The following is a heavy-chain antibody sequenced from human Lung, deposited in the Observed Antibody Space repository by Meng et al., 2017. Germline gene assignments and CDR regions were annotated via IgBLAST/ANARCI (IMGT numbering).Heavy chain of an antibody. J-gene: IGHJ2*01. CDR3: ARGQKGYFDL. CDR1: VGTNSMSNCY. Sequence: QQQPPEAGPDLVKTPHSLSPAVPVSVGTNSMSNCYWSCIRQPPGKVREWSGHINNSGSTYYNPSLKIRITISVNTSKNQFSLKLSSVTAADSAVYYCARGQKGYFDLWGRGTLVTVSS. CDR2: INNSGST. V-gene: IGHV4-30-4*01.